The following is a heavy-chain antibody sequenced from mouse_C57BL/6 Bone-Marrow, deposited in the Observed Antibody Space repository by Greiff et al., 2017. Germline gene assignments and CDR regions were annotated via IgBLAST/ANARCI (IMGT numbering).Heavy chain of an antibody. CDR1: GFNIKDDY. CDR2: IDPENGDT. D-gene: IGHD2-5*01. CDR3: TTEYSNYLFAY. Sequence: EVQLQQSGAELVRPGASVKLSCTASGFNIKDDYMNWVKQRPEQGLEWIGWIDPENGDTEYASKFQGKATITADTSSNTAYLQLSSLTSEDTAVYYCTTEYSNYLFAYWGQGTLVTVSA. J-gene: IGHJ3*01. V-gene: IGHV14-4*01.